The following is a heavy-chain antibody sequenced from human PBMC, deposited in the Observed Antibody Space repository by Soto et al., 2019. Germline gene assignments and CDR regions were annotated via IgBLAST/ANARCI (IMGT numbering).Heavy chain of an antibody. CDR2: IKSKTDGGTT. J-gene: IGHJ3*02. CDR3: TTDYRLTMIVVAPPRVFDI. D-gene: IGHD3-22*01. V-gene: IGHV3-15*01. Sequence: KPGGSLRLSCAASGFTFSNAWMSWVRQAPGKGLEWVGRIKSKTDGGTTDYAAPVKGRFTISRDDSKNTLYLQMNSLKTEDTAVYYCTTDYRLTMIVVAPPRVFDIWGQGTMVTVSS. CDR1: GFTFSNAW.